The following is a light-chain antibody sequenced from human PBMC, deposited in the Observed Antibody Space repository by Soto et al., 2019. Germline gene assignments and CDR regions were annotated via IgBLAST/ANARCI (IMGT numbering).Light chain of an antibody. CDR3: QQYGSSPFT. J-gene: IGKJ3*01. CDR1: QSVSSSY. Sequence: EIVLTQSPGTLSLSPGERATLSCRASQSVSSSYLAWYQKKPGQAPRLLIYGASSRATGIPDRFSGSGSGTDFTLTISRLEPEDFVVYYCQQYGSSPFTFGPGTKVDIK. V-gene: IGKV3-20*01. CDR2: GAS.